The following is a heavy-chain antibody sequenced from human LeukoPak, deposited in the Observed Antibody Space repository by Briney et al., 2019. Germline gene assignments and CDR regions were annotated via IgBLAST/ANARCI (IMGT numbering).Heavy chain of an antibody. CDR2: INPNSGGT. J-gene: IGHJ4*02. CDR3: ARDSLLLWFEKDYFDY. Sequence: GASVKVSCKASGYTFTGYYMHWVRQAPGQGLEWMGWINPNSGGTNYAQKFQGWVTMTRDTSISTAYMELSRLRSDDTAVYYCARDSLLLWFEKDYFDYWGQGTLVTVSS. V-gene: IGHV1-2*04. CDR1: GYTFTGYY. D-gene: IGHD3-10*01.